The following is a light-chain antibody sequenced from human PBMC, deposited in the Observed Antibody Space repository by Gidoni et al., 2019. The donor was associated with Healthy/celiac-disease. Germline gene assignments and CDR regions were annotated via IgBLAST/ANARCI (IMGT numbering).Light chain of an antibody. CDR1: QSVSSN. V-gene: IGKV3-15*01. CDR2: GAS. CDR3: QQYNNWPAT. Sequence: EIVMKQSPATLSVSPGERATRTCRASQSVSSNLAWYQQKPGQAPRLLIYGASTRATGIPARFSGSGSGTEFTLTISSLQSEDFAVYYCQQYNNWPATFGQGTKAEIK. J-gene: IGKJ1*01.